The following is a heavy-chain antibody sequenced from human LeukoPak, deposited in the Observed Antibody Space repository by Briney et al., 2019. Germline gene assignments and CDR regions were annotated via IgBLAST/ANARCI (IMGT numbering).Heavy chain of an antibody. Sequence: SQTLSLTCTVSGGSINSGDYYWTWIRQPPGKGLEWVGYIFGGGSTYYNSSLKSRVIISVDMSQNQFTLKLSSVTAADTAVYYCASSQTDYDFWSGYYTGPHDWGQGTLVTVSS. CDR3: ASSQTDYDFWSGYYTGPHD. J-gene: IGHJ4*02. CDR2: IFGGGST. V-gene: IGHV4-31*03. CDR1: GGSINSGDYY. D-gene: IGHD3-3*01.